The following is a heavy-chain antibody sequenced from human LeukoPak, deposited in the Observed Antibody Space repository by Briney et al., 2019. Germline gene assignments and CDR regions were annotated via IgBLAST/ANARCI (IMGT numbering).Heavy chain of an antibody. D-gene: IGHD6-13*01. V-gene: IGHV1-2*02. CDR2: INPNSGGT. J-gene: IGHJ4*02. CDR1: GYTFTGYY. Sequence: ASVKVSCKASGYTFTGYYMHWVRQAPGQGLEWMGWINPNSGGTNYAQKFQGRVTMTRDASISTAYMELSRLRSDDTAVYYCARDLRYSSSWDNFDYWGQGTLVTVSS. CDR3: ARDLRYSSSWDNFDY.